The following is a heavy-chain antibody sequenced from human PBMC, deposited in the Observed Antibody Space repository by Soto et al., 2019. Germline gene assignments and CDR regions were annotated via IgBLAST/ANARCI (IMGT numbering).Heavy chain of an antibody. D-gene: IGHD3-16*01. CDR2: SIPIIGTA. J-gene: IGHJ4*02. Sequence: QVQLVQSGAEVKKPGSSVKVSCKASGGTFSSYSINWVRQAPGQGLEWMGESIPIIGTANYAQKFQGRVTITADESTGTAYMELSRLRSEDTAVYYCARDGGRHSGGIDYWGQGTLVTVSS. CDR3: ARDGGRHSGGIDY. V-gene: IGHV1-69*01. CDR1: GGTFSSYS.